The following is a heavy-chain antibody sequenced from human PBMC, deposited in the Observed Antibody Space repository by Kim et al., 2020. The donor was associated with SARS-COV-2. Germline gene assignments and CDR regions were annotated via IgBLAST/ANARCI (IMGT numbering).Heavy chain of an antibody. CDR1: GFTFSDYY. J-gene: IGHJ4*02. V-gene: IGHV3-11*03. D-gene: IGHD6-13*01. CDR2: ISSSSSYT. Sequence: GGSLRLSCAASGFTFSDYYMSWIRQAPGKGLEWVSYISSSSSYTNYADSVKGRFTISRDNAKNSLYLQMNSLRAEDTAVYYWASSFYSSSWYPLDYWGQGTLVTVSS. CDR3: ASSFYSSSWYPLDY.